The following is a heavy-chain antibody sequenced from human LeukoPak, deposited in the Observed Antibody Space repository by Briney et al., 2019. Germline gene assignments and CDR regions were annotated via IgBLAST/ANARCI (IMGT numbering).Heavy chain of an antibody. J-gene: IGHJ3*02. V-gene: IGHV4-34*01. CDR2: INHSGTT. D-gene: IGHD3-16*01. Sequence: SETLSLICAVYGGSFSGYYWSWIRQPPGKGLEWIGEINHSGTTNYNPSLKSRLTISVDTPKNQFSLKLTSVTAADTAVYYCARETSKGDDAFDIWAKGLWSPSLQ. CDR3: ARETSKGDDAFDI. CDR1: GGSFSGYY.